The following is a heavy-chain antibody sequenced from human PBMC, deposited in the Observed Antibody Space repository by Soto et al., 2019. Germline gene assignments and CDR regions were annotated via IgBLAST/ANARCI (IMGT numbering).Heavy chain of an antibody. D-gene: IGHD1-26*01. CDR2: IIPIFGAP. CDR1: GVSFRSSS. Sequence: QVQLVQSGAEVKKPGSSVKVSCTTSGVSFRSSSINWVRQAPGQGLEWMGGIIPIFGAPNLAQKFQGRITITADEPTSTAYMELSGLRSDDTANYYCARDKGDSIVGATGAFNIWGQGTRVTVSS. V-gene: IGHV1-69*01. J-gene: IGHJ3*02. CDR3: ARDKGDSIVGATGAFNI.